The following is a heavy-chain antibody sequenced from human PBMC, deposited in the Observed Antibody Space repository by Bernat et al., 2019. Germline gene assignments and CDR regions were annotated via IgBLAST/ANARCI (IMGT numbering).Heavy chain of an antibody. CDR3: AGGRRTTKGMGV. CDR2: IYSGGST. V-gene: IGHV3-66*01. D-gene: IGHD4-17*01. Sequence: EVQLVESGGGLVQPGGSLRLSCAASGFSVSSNYMSWVRQARGKGLEWVSVIYSGGSTYYADSVKGRFTISRENSKNTLYLQMISLGAEDTAVYYCAGGRRTTKGMGVWGQGTTVAVSS. CDR1: GFSVSSNY. J-gene: IGHJ6*02.